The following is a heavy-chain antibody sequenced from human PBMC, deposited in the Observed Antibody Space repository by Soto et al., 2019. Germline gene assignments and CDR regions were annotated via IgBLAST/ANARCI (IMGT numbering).Heavy chain of an antibody. D-gene: IGHD3-10*01. V-gene: IGHV4-4*02. CDR3: ARFGGGMDV. Sequence: QVQLQESGPGLVKPSGTLSLTCAVSGGSISGINWWSWVRQPPGKGLEWIGEIYHSGSTNYNPSLKSRANRSVDKSKNEFSLKLRSATAEDTAVYYCARFGGGMDVWGQGTTVTVSS. CDR2: IYHSGST. J-gene: IGHJ6*02. CDR1: GGSISGINW.